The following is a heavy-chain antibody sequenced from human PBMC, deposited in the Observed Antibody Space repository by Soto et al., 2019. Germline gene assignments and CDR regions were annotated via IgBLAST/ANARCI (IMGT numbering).Heavy chain of an antibody. J-gene: IGHJ6*02. Sequence: GGSLRRSCTTSGFTFYTYGMHWVRQAPGKGLEWVAIIWYDGSNKYYADSVKGRFTISRDNSKNTLYLQMNSLRAEDTALYYCARSDCTGAYCYSWPFNYGVDVWGQGTTVTVSS. D-gene: IGHD2-15*01. CDR3: ARSDCTGAYCYSWPFNYGVDV. CDR1: GFTFYTYG. V-gene: IGHV3-33*08. CDR2: IWYDGSNK.